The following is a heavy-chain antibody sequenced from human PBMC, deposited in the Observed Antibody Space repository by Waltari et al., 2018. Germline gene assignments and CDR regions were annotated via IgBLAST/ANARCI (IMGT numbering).Heavy chain of an antibody. J-gene: IGHJ4*02. Sequence: QVQLQESGPGLVKPSETLSLTCTVSGGSISSYYWSWTRQPPGKGLEWIGYIYYSGSTNYNPALKSRVTISVDTSKNQFSLKLSSVTAADTAVYYCARDSGTVTSFFDYWGQGTLVTVSS. CDR3: ARDSGTVTSFFDY. CDR1: GGSISSYY. CDR2: IYYSGST. D-gene: IGHD4-17*01. V-gene: IGHV4-59*01.